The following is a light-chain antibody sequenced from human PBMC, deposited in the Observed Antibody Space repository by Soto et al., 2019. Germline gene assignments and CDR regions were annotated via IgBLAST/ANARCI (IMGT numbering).Light chain of an antibody. J-gene: IGLJ2*01. V-gene: IGLV2-14*01. CDR1: SSDVGGYKY. Sequence: QSVLTQPASVSGSPGQSITISCTGTSSDVGGYKYVSWYQQHPGKAPKHMIYDVTNRPSGVSSRFSGSKSANTASLTISGLQAEDEADYYCSSYRSSTTPGVVVGGGTKVAVL. CDR3: SSYRSSTTPGVV. CDR2: DVT.